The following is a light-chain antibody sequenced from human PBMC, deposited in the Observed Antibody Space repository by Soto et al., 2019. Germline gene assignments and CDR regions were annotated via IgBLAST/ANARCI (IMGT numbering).Light chain of an antibody. Sequence: EIVLTQSPGTLSMSPGERATLSCRASQSISSNYLAWYQQKPGQAPRPLIYGASSWATGIPDRFSGSGSGTDFTLTIIRLEAEDFAVYYGQQDGSSPRTFGQGTKVEFK. CDR3: QQDGSSPRT. J-gene: IGKJ1*01. V-gene: IGKV3-20*01. CDR2: GAS. CDR1: QSISSNY.